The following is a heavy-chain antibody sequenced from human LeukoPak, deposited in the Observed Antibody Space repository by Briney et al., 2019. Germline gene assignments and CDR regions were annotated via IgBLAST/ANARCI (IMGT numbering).Heavy chain of an antibody. CDR3: ARVYYGSRSYSFDN. CDR1: GFTFSSYA. V-gene: IGHV3-30*02. Sequence: GGSLRLSCAASGFTFSSYAMHWVRQAPGKGLEWVAFIRYDGSNKYYADSVKGRFTISRDNAKNSLYLQMKSLRVGDTAVYYCARVYYGSRSYSFDNWGQGTLVTVSS. D-gene: IGHD3-10*01. CDR2: IRYDGSNK. J-gene: IGHJ4*02.